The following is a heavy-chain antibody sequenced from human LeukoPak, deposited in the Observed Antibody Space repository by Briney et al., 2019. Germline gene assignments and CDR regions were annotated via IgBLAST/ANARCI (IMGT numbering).Heavy chain of an antibody. J-gene: IGHJ3*02. CDR3: ARGSSGWYRDDAFDI. Sequence: PGRSLRLSCAASGFTFSSYSMNWVRQAPGKGLEWVSSISSSSSYIYYADSVKGRFTISRDNAKNSLYLQMNSLRAEDTAVYYCARGSSGWYRDDAFDIWGQGTMVTVSS. CDR1: GFTFSSYS. V-gene: IGHV3-21*01. CDR2: ISSSSSYI. D-gene: IGHD6-19*01.